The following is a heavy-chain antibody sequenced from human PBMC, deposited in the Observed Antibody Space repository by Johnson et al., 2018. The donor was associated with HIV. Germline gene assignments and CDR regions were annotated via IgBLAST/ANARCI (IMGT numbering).Heavy chain of an antibody. V-gene: IGHV3-20*04. CDR2: INWNGGST. CDR1: GFTFDDYG. Sequence: VQLVESGGGVVRPGGSLRLSCAASGFTFDDYGMSWVRQAPGKGLEWVSGINWNGGSTGYADSVKGRFPISRDNAKNSLYLQMNSLRAEDTALYYCARGRYYYDSSGSDAFDIWGQGTMVTVSS. CDR3: ARGRYYYDSSGSDAFDI. D-gene: IGHD3-22*01. J-gene: IGHJ3*02.